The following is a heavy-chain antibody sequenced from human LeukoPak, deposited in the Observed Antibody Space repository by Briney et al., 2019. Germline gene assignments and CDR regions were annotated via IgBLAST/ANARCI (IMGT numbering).Heavy chain of an antibody. V-gene: IGHV3-23*01. CDR2: ISVRDGDT. J-gene: IGHJ4*02. Sequence: GGSLRLSCAASGFTFSDHSMNWVRQATGKGLEWLSAISVRDGDTHYAASLEGRFTISSDNSKNTVYLQMQSLRAEDTAVYYCARRSHLTGYFDYWGQGTLVTVSS. CDR3: ARRSHLTGYFDY. CDR1: GFTFSDHS. D-gene: IGHD1-20*01.